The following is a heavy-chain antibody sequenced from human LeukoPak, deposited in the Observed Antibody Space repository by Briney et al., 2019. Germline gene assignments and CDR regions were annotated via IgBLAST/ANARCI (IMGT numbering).Heavy chain of an antibody. CDR1: GSTIDDYA. D-gene: IGHD3-3*01. CDR3: ARDGVRYYDFWSGSNWFDP. Sequence: PGGSLRLSCAASGSTIDDYAMHWVRQAPGKGLEYVSAISSNGGSTYYANSVKGRFTISRDNSKNTLYLQMGSLRAEDMAVYYCARDGVRYYDFWSGSNWFDPWGQGTLVTVSS. CDR2: ISSNGGST. J-gene: IGHJ5*02. V-gene: IGHV3-64*01.